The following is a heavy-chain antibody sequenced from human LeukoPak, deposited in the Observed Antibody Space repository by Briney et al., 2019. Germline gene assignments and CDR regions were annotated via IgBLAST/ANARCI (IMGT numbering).Heavy chain of an antibody. D-gene: IGHD3-22*01. CDR2: IYYSGST. CDR3: ARDRSSGYSPDYYGMDV. V-gene: IGHV4-39*07. Sequence: KTSETLSLTCAVSGGSISSSSYYWGWIRQPPGKGLEWIGSIYYSGSTYYNPSLKSRVTISVDTSKNQFSLKLSSVTAADTAVYYCARDRSSGYSPDYYGMDVWGQGTTVTVSS. CDR1: GGSISSSSYY. J-gene: IGHJ6*02.